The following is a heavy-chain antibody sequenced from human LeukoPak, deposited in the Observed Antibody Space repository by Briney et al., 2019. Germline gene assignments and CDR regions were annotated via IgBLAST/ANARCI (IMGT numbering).Heavy chain of an antibody. Sequence: SETLSLTCTVSGGSISGYYWSWIRQPAGKGLEWIGRIYNSESINYNPSLKSRVTMSIDASKNQFSLKLNPVTAADTAVYYCARDRSSSYTRDWFDPCGQGVLVTVSS. J-gene: IGHJ5*02. CDR2: IYNSESI. CDR1: GGSISGYY. D-gene: IGHD6-13*01. CDR3: ARDRSSSYTRDWFDP. V-gene: IGHV4-4*07.